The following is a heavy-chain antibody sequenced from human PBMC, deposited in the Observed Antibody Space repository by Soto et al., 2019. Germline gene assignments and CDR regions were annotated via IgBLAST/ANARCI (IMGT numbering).Heavy chain of an antibody. CDR2: IKQDGSEK. CDR1: GFTFSSYW. J-gene: IGHJ4*02. Sequence: GGSLRLSCAASGFTFSSYWMSWVRQAPGKGLEWVANIKQDGSEKYYVDSVKGRFTISRDNAKNSLYLQMNSLRAEDTAVYYCARNFARGQFQRSLSYFDYWGQGTLVTVSS. CDR3: ARNFARGQFQRSLSYFDY. V-gene: IGHV3-7*05. D-gene: IGHD3-9*01.